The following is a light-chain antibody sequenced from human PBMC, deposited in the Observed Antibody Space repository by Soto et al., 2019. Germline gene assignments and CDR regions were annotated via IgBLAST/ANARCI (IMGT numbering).Light chain of an antibody. J-gene: IGKJ1*01. V-gene: IGKV3-20*01. CDR3: QHHYSYPLT. Sequence: EIVLTQSPGTLSLSPGERATLSCRASERLSSVYLAWYQQRPGQPPRLLIYGASSRATGIPDRFSGSGSGTDFTLTISRLEPEDYATYFCQHHYSYPLTFGQGTKVDIK. CDR2: GAS. CDR1: ERLSSVY.